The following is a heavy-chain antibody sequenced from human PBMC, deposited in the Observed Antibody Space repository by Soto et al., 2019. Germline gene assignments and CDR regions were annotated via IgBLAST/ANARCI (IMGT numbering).Heavy chain of an antibody. CDR1: GFTFSSYG. V-gene: IGHV3-30*18. D-gene: IGHD2-15*01. J-gene: IGHJ5*02. CDR3: PKVVVAAPNKSFGP. CDR2: ISHDGINK. Sequence: GGSLRLSCAASGFTFSSYGMHWVRQAPGKGLEWVAVISHDGINKYYADSVKGRFTISRDNSKNTLYLQMNSLRAEDTAVYYCPKVVVAAPNKSFGPWGEGTLV.